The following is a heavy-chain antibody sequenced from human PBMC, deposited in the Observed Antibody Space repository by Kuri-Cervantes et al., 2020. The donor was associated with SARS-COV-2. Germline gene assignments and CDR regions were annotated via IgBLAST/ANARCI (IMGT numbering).Heavy chain of an antibody. CDR1: GFTFSSYA. V-gene: IGHV3-30*04. CDR3: ARDSQGKFDY. J-gene: IGHJ4*02. D-gene: IGHD3-10*01. Sequence: GESLKISCAASGFTFSSYAMHWVRQAPGKGLEWVAVISYDGSNKYYADSVKGLFTITRDNSKTTLYLQMNSLRDEDTAEYYCARDSQGKFDYWGQGTLVTVSS. CDR2: ISYDGSNK.